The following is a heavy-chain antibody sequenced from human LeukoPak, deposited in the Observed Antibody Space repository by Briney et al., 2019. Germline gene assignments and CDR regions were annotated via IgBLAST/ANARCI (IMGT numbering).Heavy chain of an antibody. D-gene: IGHD2-15*01. CDR1: GYTFTSYA. J-gene: IGHJ5*02. CDR2: INAGNDNT. V-gene: IGHV1-3*01. Sequence: GSVKVSCKASGYTFTSYAMHWGRQAPGHRLEWRGWINAGNDNTKYSQKFQGRVTITRDTSASTAYMELSSLRSENTAVYYCARDLGYCTGGTCYLNWFDPWGQGTLVTVSS. CDR3: ARDLGYCTGGTCYLNWFDP.